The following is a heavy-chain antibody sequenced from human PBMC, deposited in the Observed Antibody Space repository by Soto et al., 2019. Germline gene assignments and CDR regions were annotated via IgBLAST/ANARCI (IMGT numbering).Heavy chain of an antibody. D-gene: IGHD2-15*01. CDR1: GFTFSNAW. J-gene: IGHJ6*03. V-gene: IGHV3-15*01. Sequence: GGSLRLSCAASGFTFSNAWVSWVRQAPGKGLEWVGRIKSKTDGGTTDYAAPVKGRFTISRDDSKNTLYLQMSSLKTEDTAEYYCTTLVYSSGGSCYGLDIYYSRYMDVYDKGLEVTVS. CDR2: IKSKTDGGTT. CDR3: TTLVYSSGGSCYGLDIYYSRYMDV.